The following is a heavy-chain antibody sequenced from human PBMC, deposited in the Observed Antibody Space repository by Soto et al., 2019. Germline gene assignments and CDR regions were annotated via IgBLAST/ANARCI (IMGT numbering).Heavy chain of an antibody. Sequence: SVKVSCKASGGSFGKSAINWVRQTPGQGLEWLGGFIPVYRTLNYAQKLQGRVTITADESTGTAYMTLSSLASDDTAVYYCATGVIWIGYFTVDSWGQGTRVTVSS. CDR1: GGSFGKSA. CDR3: ATGVIWIGYFTVDS. J-gene: IGHJ4*02. D-gene: IGHD3-3*01. V-gene: IGHV1-69*13. CDR2: FIPVYRTL.